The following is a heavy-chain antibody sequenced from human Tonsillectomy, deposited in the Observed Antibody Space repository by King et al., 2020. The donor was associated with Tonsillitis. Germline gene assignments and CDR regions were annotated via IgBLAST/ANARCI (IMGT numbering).Heavy chain of an antibody. CDR1: VGSISSGSYY. CDR3: ARELYYLNCFDP. J-gene: IGHJ5*02. CDR2: IYTSGST. Sequence: VQLQESGPGLVKPSQTLSLTCTVSVGSISSGSYYWSWIRQPAGKGLEWIGRIYTSGSTNYNPSLESRVTISVETSKNQFSLKLTSVTAADTAVYYCARELYYLNCFDPWGQGTLVTVSS. V-gene: IGHV4-61*02. D-gene: IGHD3-10*01.